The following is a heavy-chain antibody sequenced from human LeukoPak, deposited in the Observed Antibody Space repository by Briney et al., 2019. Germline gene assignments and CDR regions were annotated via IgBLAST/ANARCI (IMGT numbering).Heavy chain of an antibody. V-gene: IGHV1-24*01. Sequence: AXXKVSCKVSGYTLTELSMHWVRQAPGKGLEWMGGFDPEDGETIYAQKFKGRVTMTEHTSTDTAYMELSSLRSEDTAVYYCATDLGVLSFDYWGQGTLVTVSS. CDR1: GYTLTELS. J-gene: IGHJ4*02. CDR3: ATDLGVLSFDY. D-gene: IGHD2-8*01. CDR2: FDPEDGET.